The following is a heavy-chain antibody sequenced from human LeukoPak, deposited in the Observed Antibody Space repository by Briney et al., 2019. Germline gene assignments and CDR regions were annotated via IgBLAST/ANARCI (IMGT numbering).Heavy chain of an antibody. CDR3: ARGLRIAARRPQYSDL. V-gene: IGHV4-4*07. CDR2: IYTSGST. CDR1: GGSISSYY. Sequence: SETLSLTCTVSGGSISSYYWSWMRQPAGKGRVWIGRIYTSGSTNYNPSLKSRVTMSVDTSKNQFSLKLSSVTAADTAVYYCARGLRIAARRPQYSDLWGRGTLVTVSS. J-gene: IGHJ2*01. D-gene: IGHD6-6*01.